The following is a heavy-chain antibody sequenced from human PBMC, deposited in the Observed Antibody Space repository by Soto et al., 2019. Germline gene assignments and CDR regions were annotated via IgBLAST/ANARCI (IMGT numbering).Heavy chain of an antibody. Sequence: SETLSLTCAVYGGSFSGYYWSWIRQPPGKGLEWIGEINHSGSTNYNPSLKSRVTISVDTSKNQFSLKLSSVTAADTAVYYCARGSTGDYVDYWGQGTLVTVSS. CDR2: INHSGST. CDR3: ARGSTGDYVDY. CDR1: GGSFSGYY. V-gene: IGHV4-34*01. D-gene: IGHD1-1*01. J-gene: IGHJ4*02.